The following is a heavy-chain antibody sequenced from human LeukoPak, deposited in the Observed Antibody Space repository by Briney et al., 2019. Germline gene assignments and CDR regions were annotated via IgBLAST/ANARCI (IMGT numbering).Heavy chain of an antibody. CDR3: AKSIAVAFYS. J-gene: IGHJ4*02. D-gene: IGHD6-19*01. V-gene: IGHV3-23*01. CDR1: GFTFSSFA. Sequence: GGSLRLSCAASGFTFSSFAMSWVRQAPGKGLDWVSFISGSGAGTYYADSVKGRFTISRDNSKNTLYLQMNSLRAEDTAVYYCAKSIAVAFYSWGQGTLVTVSS. CDR2: ISGSGAGT.